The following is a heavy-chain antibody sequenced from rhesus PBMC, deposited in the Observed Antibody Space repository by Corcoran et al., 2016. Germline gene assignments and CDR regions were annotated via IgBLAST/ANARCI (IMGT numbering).Heavy chain of an antibody. CDR1: GFSISTSGMG. Sequence: QVTLKESGPALVKPTQTLTLTCTFSGFSISTSGMGVGWIRQPPGKALEWLALIYWDDDKYYSTTLKSRLTISKETSKNQVVLTMTNMDPVDTGTYYCARSRAYCTGSGCYGNAFDFWGQGLRVTVSS. V-gene: IGHV2-174*01. CDR3: ARSRAYCTGSGCYGNAFDF. D-gene: IGHD2-21*01. CDR2: IYWDDDK. J-gene: IGHJ3*01.